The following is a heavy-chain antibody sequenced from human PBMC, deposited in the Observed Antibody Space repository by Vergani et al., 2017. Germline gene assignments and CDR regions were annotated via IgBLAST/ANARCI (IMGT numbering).Heavy chain of an antibody. CDR3: AREGVCSSTSRYTNLYYFDY. D-gene: IGHD2-2*02. CDR2: IIPILGIA. V-gene: IGHV1-69*08. Sequence: QVQLVQSGAEVKKPGSSVKVSCKASGGTFSSYTISWVRQAPGQGLEWMGRIIPILGIANYAQQFQGRVTITADKSTSTAYMELSSLRSEDTAVYYCAREGVCSSTSRYTNLYYFDYWGQGTLVTVSS. J-gene: IGHJ4*02. CDR1: GGTFSSYT.